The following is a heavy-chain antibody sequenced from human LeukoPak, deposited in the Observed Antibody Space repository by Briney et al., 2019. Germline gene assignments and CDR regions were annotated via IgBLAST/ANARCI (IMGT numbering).Heavy chain of an antibody. CDR3: ARGDGYYYYMDV. CDR2: MNPNSGNT. Sequence: ASVKVSCKASGYTFTSYDINWVRQATGQGLEWMGWMNPNSGNTGYAQKFQGRVTMTRNTSISTAYMELSSLRSEDTAVYYCARGDGYYYYMDVWGKGTTVTVSS. V-gene: IGHV1-8*01. CDR1: GYTFTSYD. J-gene: IGHJ6*03. D-gene: IGHD5-24*01.